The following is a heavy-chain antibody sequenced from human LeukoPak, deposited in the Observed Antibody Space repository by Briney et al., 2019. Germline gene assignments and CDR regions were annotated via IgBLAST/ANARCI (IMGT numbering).Heavy chain of an antibody. Sequence: GGSLRLSCAASGFAFSSYAMSRVRQAPGKGLEWVSGTTFSGGTTYYADSVKGRFTISRDNSKNTLYLQMNSLRAEDTAVYYCAKDLPSSDWGQGTLVTVSS. CDR1: GFAFSSYA. D-gene: IGHD5/OR15-5a*01. CDR2: TTFSGGTT. CDR3: AKDLPSSD. V-gene: IGHV3-23*01. J-gene: IGHJ1*01.